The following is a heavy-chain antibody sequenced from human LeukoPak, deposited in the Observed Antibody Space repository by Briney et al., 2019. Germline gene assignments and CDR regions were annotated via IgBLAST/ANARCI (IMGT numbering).Heavy chain of an antibody. CDR1: GGSITNNY. J-gene: IGHJ4*02. CDR2: THDSGNS. V-gene: IGHV4-59*13. Sequence: SETLSLTCTVSGGSITNNYWAWIRQPPGKGLEWIGYTHDSGNSNYNPCLRSRVTISIDTSKNQFSLKLTSVTAADTAVYYCARDRSAAPAGYWGQGTLVTVSS. D-gene: IGHD6-13*01. CDR3: ARDRSAAPAGY.